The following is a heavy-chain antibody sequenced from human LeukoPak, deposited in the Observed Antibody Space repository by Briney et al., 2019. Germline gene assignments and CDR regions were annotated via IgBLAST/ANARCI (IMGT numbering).Heavy chain of an antibody. CDR3: ARDFVWSGYPDY. D-gene: IGHD3-3*01. CDR2: IKQDGSEK. V-gene: IGHV3-7*01. Sequence: PGGSLRLSCAASGLTFSSYWMSWVRQAPGKGLEWVANIKQDGSEKYYVDSVKGRFTISRDNAKNSLYLQMNSLRAEDTAVYYCARDFVWSGYPDYWGQGTLVTVSS. CDR1: GLTFSSYW. J-gene: IGHJ4*02.